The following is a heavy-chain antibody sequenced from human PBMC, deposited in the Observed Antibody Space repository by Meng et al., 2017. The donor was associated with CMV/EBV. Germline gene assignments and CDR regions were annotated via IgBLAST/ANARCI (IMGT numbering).Heavy chain of an antibody. CDR2: MNPNSGKT. CDR3: ASSSSAGYYYCYGMDV. J-gene: IGHJ6*02. V-gene: IGHV1-8*01. Sequence: ASVKVSCKASGYTFTSYDINWVRQATGQGLEWMGWMNPNSGKTCYPQKHQGRVTMTRNTSISTAYTELGSLGSEDTAVDYCASSSSAGYYYCYGMDVWGQGTTVTVSS. D-gene: IGHD6-6*01. CDR1: GYTFTSYD.